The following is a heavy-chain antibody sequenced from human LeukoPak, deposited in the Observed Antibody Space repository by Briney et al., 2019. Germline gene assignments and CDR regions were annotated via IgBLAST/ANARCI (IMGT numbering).Heavy chain of an antibody. J-gene: IGHJ6*02. V-gene: IGHV4-34*01. CDR1: GGSFSGYY. CDR3: ARGHRITIFGVVYYYYYYGMDV. CDR2: INHSGST. D-gene: IGHD3-3*01. Sequence: PSETLSLTCAVYGGSFSGYYRSWIRQPPGKGLEWIGEINHSGSTNYNPSLKSRVTTSVDTSKNQFSLKLSSVTAADTAVYYCARGHRITIFGVVYYYYYYGMDVWGQGTTVTVSS.